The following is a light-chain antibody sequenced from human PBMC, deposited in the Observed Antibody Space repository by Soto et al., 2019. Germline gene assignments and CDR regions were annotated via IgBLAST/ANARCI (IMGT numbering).Light chain of an antibody. CDR3: QQYNSYSQHT. Sequence: DIQMTQSPSTLSASVGDRVTITCRASQSISSWLAWYQQKPGKAPKLLIYKASSLESGVPSRFSGRGSGTEFTLTISSLQPDDFATYYCQQYNSYSQHTFCQGTKLEIK. J-gene: IGKJ2*01. CDR2: KAS. V-gene: IGKV1-5*03. CDR1: QSISSW.